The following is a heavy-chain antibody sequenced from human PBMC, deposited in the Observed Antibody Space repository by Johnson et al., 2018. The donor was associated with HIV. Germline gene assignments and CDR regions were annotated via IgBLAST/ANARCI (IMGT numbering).Heavy chain of an antibody. CDR2: ISSSGSTI. CDR1: GFTFSDYY. D-gene: IGHD3-10*01. J-gene: IGHJ3*02. CDR3: ARSHYYAGSTPKDAFDI. V-gene: IGHV3-11*01. Sequence: QVQLVESGGGLVKPGGSLRLSCAASGFTFSDYYMSWIRQAPGKGLEWVSYISSSGSTIYYADSVKGLFTISRDNAKNSLYLQMNSLRVEDTALYYCARSHYYAGSTPKDAFDIWGQGTMVTVSS.